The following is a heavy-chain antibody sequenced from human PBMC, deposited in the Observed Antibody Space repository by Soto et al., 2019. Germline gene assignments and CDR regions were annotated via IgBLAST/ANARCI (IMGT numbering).Heavy chain of an antibody. Sequence: QVQLVQSGAEVKKPGSSVKVSCKASGGTFSSYAISWVRQAPGQGLEWMGGIIPIFGTANYAQKFQGRVTITADKPTSTAEVERRSLRSEDTAVYYGAGGGSRRGGLQEWYFDLWGRGTLVTVSS. CDR3: AGGGSRRGGLQEWYFDL. D-gene: IGHD1-1*01. CDR1: GGTFSSYA. CDR2: IIPIFGTA. V-gene: IGHV1-69*06. J-gene: IGHJ2*01.